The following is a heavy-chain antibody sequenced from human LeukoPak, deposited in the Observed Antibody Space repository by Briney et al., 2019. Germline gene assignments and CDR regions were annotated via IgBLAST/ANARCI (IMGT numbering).Heavy chain of an antibody. V-gene: IGHV4-59*01. CDR1: GGSISSYY. Sequence: SETLSLTCTVSGGSISSYYWSWIRQPPGKGLECIGYIYYSGSTNYNPSLKSRVTISVDTSKNQFSLKLSSVTAADTAVYYCARAPMVRGVITKSYYFDYWGQGTLVTVSS. J-gene: IGHJ4*02. CDR2: IYYSGST. CDR3: ARAPMVRGVITKSYYFDY. D-gene: IGHD3-10*01.